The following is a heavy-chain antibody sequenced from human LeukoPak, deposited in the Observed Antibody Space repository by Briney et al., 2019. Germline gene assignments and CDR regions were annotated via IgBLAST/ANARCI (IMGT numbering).Heavy chain of an antibody. D-gene: IGHD3-10*01. V-gene: IGHV1-18*01. J-gene: IGHJ4*02. Sequence: ASVKVSCKASGGTFSSYVISWVRQAPGQGLEWMGWISAYNGNTNYAQKLQGRVTMTTDTSTSTAYMELRSLRSDDTAVYYCARVRYYGSGSYSPSGYWGKGTLVTVSS. CDR2: ISAYNGNT. CDR1: GGTFSSYV. CDR3: ARVRYYGSGSYSPSGY.